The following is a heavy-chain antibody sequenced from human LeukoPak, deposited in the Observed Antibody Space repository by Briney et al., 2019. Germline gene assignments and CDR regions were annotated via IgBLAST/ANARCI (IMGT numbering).Heavy chain of an antibody. CDR2: INPNSGGT. Sequence: ASVKVSCKASGYTFTGYYMHWVRQAPGQGLEWMGWINPNSGGTNYAQKFQGRVTMTRDTSISTAYMELSRLRSDDTAVYYCARDPDVVVPAASGYWGQGTLVTVSS. CDR3: ARDPDVVVPAASGY. D-gene: IGHD2-2*01. CDR1: GYTFTGYY. V-gene: IGHV1-2*02. J-gene: IGHJ4*02.